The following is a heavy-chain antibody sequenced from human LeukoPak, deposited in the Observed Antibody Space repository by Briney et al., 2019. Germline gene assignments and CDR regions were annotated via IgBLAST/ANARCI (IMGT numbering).Heavy chain of an antibody. J-gene: IGHJ5*02. V-gene: IGHV3-48*03. CDR2: ISSSGSTI. CDR3: AKAPRTWGAAAGTGWFDP. Sequence: PGGSLRLSCAASGFTFSSYEMNWVRQAPGKGLEWVSYISSSGSTIYYADSVKGRFTISRDNAKNSLYLQMNSLRAEDTALYYCAKAPRTWGAAAGTGWFDPWGQGTLVTVSS. D-gene: IGHD6-13*01. CDR1: GFTFSSYE.